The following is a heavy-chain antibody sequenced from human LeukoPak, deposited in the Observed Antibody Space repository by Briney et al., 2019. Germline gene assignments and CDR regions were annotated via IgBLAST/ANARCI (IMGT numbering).Heavy chain of an antibody. J-gene: IGHJ4*02. V-gene: IGHV3-30-3*01. CDR2: ISYDGSNK. CDR3: ARGGYSYGSVKDLDY. D-gene: IGHD5-18*01. Sequence: GGSLRLSCAASGFTFSSYAMHWVRQAPGKGLEWVAVISYDGSNKYYADSVKGRFTISRDNSKNTLYLQMNSLRAEDTAVYYCARGGYSYGSVKDLDYWGQGTLVTVSS. CDR1: GFTFSSYA.